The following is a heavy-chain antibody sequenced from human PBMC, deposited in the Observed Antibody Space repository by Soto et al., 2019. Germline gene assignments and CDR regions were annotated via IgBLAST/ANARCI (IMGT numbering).Heavy chain of an antibody. CDR3: ARHKGTVTVYGGGYASEFDF. V-gene: IGHV4-59*08. J-gene: IGHJ4*02. CDR2: IFYTGST. D-gene: IGHD5-12*01. CDR1: GGSISTY. Sequence: SETLSLTCTVSGGSISTYWSWIRQPPGKGLEWLGYIFYTGSTTYNPSLKSRVTISIDTSKNQFSLKLHSVTAADTAVYYCARHKGTVTVYGGGYASEFDFWGQGIWVTVSS.